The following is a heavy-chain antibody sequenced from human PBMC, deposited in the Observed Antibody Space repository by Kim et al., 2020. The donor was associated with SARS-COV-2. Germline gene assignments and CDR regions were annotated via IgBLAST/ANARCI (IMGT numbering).Heavy chain of an antibody. J-gene: IGHJ4*02. CDR3: ARETYYYDSSGYLSEYYFDY. CDR2: ISSNGGST. D-gene: IGHD3-22*01. Sequence: GGSLRLSCAASGFTFSSYVMHWVRQAPGKGLEYVSAISSNGGSTYYANSVKGRFTISRDNSKNTLYLQMGSLRAEDMAVYYCARETYYYDSSGYLSEYYFDYWGPGTLVTVSS. CDR1: GFTFSSYV. V-gene: IGHV3-64*01.